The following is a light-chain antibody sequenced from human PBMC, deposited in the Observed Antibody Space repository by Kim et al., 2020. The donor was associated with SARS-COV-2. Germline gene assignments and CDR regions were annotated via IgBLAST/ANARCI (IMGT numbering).Light chain of an antibody. J-gene: IGLJ3*02. CDR3: QAWDGSTAV. V-gene: IGLV3-1*01. Sequence: SYELTQPPSMSVSPGQTASITCSGDKLGDRYACWYQQKPGQSPVVVIYQDSKRPSGIPERFSASNSGNTATLTISGIQAVDEADYYCQAWDGSTAVFGGG. CDR1: KLGDRY. CDR2: QDS.